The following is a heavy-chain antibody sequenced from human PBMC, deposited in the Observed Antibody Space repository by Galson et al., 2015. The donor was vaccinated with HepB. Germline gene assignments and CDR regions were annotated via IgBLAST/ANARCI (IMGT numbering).Heavy chain of an antibody. D-gene: IGHD5-12*01. CDR3: AKDLYSGYDYGGDAFDI. CDR2: ISWNSGSI. CDR1: GFTFDDYA. Sequence: SLRLSCAASGFTFDDYAMHWVRQAPGKGLEWVSGISWNSGSIGYADSVKGRFTISRDNAKNSLYLQMNSLRAEDTALYYCAKDLYSGYDYGGDAFDIWGQGTMVTVSS. V-gene: IGHV3-9*01. J-gene: IGHJ3*02.